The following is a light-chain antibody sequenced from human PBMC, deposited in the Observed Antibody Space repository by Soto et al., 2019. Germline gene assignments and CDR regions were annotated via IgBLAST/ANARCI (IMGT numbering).Light chain of an antibody. CDR2: WAS. J-gene: IGKJ5*01. CDR3: QQYYSTPPT. CDR1: QSVLYSSSNKNY. Sequence: DIVMTQSPDYLAVSLGERATINCKSSQSVLYSSSNKNYLAWYQQKPGQPPKLLIYWASTRESGVPDRFSGSGSGTDFTLTISSLQAEDVAVYYCQQYYSTPPTFGQGTRLEIK. V-gene: IGKV4-1*01.